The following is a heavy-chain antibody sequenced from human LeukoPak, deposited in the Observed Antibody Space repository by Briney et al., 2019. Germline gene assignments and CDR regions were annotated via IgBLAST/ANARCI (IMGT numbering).Heavy chain of an antibody. J-gene: IGHJ3*02. CDR3: ARWGYGAFDI. V-gene: IGHV4-59*01. CDR2: IYYSGST. Sequence: KPSETLSLTCTVSGDSISGYHWSWIRQPPGKGLEWIGYIYYSGSTNYNPSLKSRVTISVDTSKNQFSLKLSSVTAADTAVYYCARWGYGAFDIWGQGTMVTVSS. CDR1: GDSISGYH. D-gene: IGHD5-12*01.